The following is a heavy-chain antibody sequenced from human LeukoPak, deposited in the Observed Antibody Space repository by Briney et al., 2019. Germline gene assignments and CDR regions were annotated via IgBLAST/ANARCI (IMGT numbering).Heavy chain of an antibody. J-gene: IGHJ4*02. CDR2: ISSSGSTI. V-gene: IGHV3-48*03. CDR1: GFTFSSYE. CDR3: ARVGVVVITTLDY. D-gene: IGHD3-22*01. Sequence: GGSLRLSCAASGFTFSSYEMNWVRQAPGKGLEWISYISSSGSTIYYADSVKGRFTISRDNAKNSLYLQMNSLRAEDTAVYYCARVGVVVITTLDYWGQGTLVTVSS.